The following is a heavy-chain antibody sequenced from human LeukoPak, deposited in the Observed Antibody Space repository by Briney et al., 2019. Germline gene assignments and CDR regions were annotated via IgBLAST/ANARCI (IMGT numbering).Heavy chain of an antibody. V-gene: IGHV1-69*13. D-gene: IGHD5-12*01. CDR2: IIPVFGVT. CDR1: GGTFSTYG. Sequence: ASVKVSCKTSGGTFSTYGISWVRQAPGQGLEWLGGIIPVFGVTDYAQKFQGRVTISADESTSTAYMELSSLRSEDTAVYYCARGYSGYEGWFDPWGQGTLVTVSS. CDR3: ARGYSGYEGWFDP. J-gene: IGHJ5*02.